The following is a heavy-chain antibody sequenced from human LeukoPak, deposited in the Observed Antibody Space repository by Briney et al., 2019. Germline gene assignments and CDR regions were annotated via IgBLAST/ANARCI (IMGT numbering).Heavy chain of an antibody. V-gene: IGHV1-18*01. CDR3: ARDYPYYDFWSGNHYGMDV. Sequence: GASVKVSCKASGYTFTSYGISWVRQAPGQGLEWMGWISAYNGNTNYAQKLQGRVTMTTDTSTSTAYMELRSLRSDGTAVYYCARDYPYYDFWSGNHYGMDVWGQGTTVTVSS. D-gene: IGHD3-3*01. CDR2: ISAYNGNT. CDR1: GYTFTSYG. J-gene: IGHJ6*02.